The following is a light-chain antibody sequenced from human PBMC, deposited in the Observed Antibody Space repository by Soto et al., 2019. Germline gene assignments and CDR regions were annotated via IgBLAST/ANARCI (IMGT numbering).Light chain of an antibody. CDR2: WAS. V-gene: IGKV4-1*01. Sequence: DIVMTQSPDSLAVSLGERATINCKSSQSISYSSNSKNYLAWYQQKPGQPPRLLIYWASTRESGVPDRFSGSGSGTDFTLAISSLQAEDVAVYYCQQYYGTPPTFGQGTKVEIK. CDR3: QQYYGTPPT. J-gene: IGKJ1*01. CDR1: QSISYSSNSKNY.